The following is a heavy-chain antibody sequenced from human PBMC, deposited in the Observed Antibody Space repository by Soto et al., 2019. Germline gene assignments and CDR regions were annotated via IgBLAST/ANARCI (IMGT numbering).Heavy chain of an antibody. J-gene: IGHJ4*02. Sequence: QVQLVQSGAEVKKPGSSVKVSCKASGGTFSSYAIRWVRQAPGQGLAWMGGIIPIFGTANNAQKFQGSVTIPADESTSTAYMELSSLRSEDTAVYYCARARGGTGTTDRRFPLDYWGQGTLVTVSS. V-gene: IGHV1-69*01. CDR3: ARARGGTGTTDRRFPLDY. D-gene: IGHD1-7*01. CDR1: GGTFSSYA. CDR2: IIPIFGTA.